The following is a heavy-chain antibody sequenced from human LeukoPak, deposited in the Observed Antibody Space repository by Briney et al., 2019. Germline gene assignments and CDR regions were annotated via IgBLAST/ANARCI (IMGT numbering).Heavy chain of an antibody. CDR1: GGTFSSYA. D-gene: IGHD2-8*01. V-gene: IGHV1-69*13. J-gene: IGHJ5*02. Sequence: SVKVSCKASGGTFSSYAISWVRQAPGQGLEWMGGIIPIFGTANYAQKFQGRVTITADESTSTAYMELSSLRSEDTAVYYCARDCQYCTNGVCYKEGFDPWGQGTLVTVSS. CDR2: IIPIFGTA. CDR3: ARDCQYCTNGVCYKEGFDP.